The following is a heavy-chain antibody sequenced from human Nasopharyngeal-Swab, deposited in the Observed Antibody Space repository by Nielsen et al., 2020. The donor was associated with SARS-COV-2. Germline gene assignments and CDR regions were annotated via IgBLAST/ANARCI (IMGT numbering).Heavy chain of an antibody. CDR2: INQDGSEK. V-gene: IGHV3-7*03. D-gene: IGHD6-13*01. CDR1: GFTFSSYW. Sequence: GESLKISCAASGFTFSSYWMTWVRQPPGKGLEWVANINQDGSEKYYVDSVKGRFTISRDNAKNSLYLQMNSLRAEDTALYYCAKDTVAAAGNWFDPWGQGTLVTVSS. CDR3: AKDTVAAAGNWFDP. J-gene: IGHJ5*02.